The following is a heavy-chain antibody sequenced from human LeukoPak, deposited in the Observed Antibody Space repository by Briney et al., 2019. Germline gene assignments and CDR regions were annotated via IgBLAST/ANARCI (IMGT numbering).Heavy chain of an antibody. J-gene: IGHJ4*02. CDR1: GGSISSYY. CDR3: AREFGYDFWSGYYLDY. CDR2: IYTSGST. Sequence: SETLSLTCTVSGGSISSYYWSWIRQPAGKGLEWIGRIYTSGSTNYNPSLKSRDTMSVDTSKNQFSLKLSSVTAADTAVYYCAREFGYDFWSGYYLDYWGQGTLVTVSS. V-gene: IGHV4-4*07. D-gene: IGHD3-3*01.